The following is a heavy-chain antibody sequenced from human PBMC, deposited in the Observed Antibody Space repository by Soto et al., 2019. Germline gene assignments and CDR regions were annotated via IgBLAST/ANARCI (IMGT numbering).Heavy chain of an antibody. V-gene: IGHV3-21*01. J-gene: IGHJ4*02. D-gene: IGHD3-10*01. Sequence: EVQLVESGGGLVKPGGSLRLSCAASGFTFSSYSMNWVRQAPGKGLEWVSSISSSSSYIYYADSVKGRFTISRDNAKNSLYLQMNRLRTEDTAVYYSAREGYYYGSGSYYFTFDYWGQGTLVTVSS. CDR1: GFTFSSYS. CDR3: AREGYYYGSGSYYFTFDY. CDR2: ISSSSSYI.